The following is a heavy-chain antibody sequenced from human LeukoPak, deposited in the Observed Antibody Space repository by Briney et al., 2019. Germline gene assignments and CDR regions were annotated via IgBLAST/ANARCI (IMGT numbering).Heavy chain of an antibody. CDR1: GYTFTSYD. V-gene: IGHV1-8*03. J-gene: IGHJ4*02. D-gene: IGHD6-19*01. CDR3: ATEGVSGGWYNNY. CDR2: MNPNSGNT. Sequence: ASVKVSCKASGYTFTSYDINWVRQSTGQGLEWMGWMNPNSGNTGYAQKFQGRVTITRNTSISTAYMELSSLRSEDTAVYYCATEGVSGGWYNNYLGQGTLVTVSS.